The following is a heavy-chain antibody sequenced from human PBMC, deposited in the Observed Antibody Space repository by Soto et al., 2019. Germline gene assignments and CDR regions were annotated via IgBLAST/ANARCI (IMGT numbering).Heavy chain of an antibody. CDR2: IYYTGSTT. V-gene: IGHV4-59*01. CDR3: ARRWGTYFDY. CDR1: GGSISSYY. D-gene: IGHD7-27*01. Sequence: SETLSLTCTVSGGSISSYYWSWIRQPPGKGLEWIGYIYYTGSTTNYNPSLKSRVTISVDTSKNQFSLKLSSVTAADTAVYYCARRWGTYFDYWGQ. J-gene: IGHJ4*02.